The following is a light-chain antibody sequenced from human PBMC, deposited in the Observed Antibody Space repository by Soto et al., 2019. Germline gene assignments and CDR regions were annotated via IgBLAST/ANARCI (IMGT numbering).Light chain of an antibody. CDR2: EVS. CDR3: LQTMQLPHT. CDR1: QSLLHSDGRTY. V-gene: IGKV2D-29*01. Sequence: DIVMTQTPLSLSVTPGQPASISCKSSQSLLHSDGRTYVFWYLQKPGQPPQLLIYEVSNRFSGVPDRFNGSRSGTDFSLKTSRVEAEDVGVYYCLQTMQLPHTFGQGTKPEIK. J-gene: IGKJ2*01.